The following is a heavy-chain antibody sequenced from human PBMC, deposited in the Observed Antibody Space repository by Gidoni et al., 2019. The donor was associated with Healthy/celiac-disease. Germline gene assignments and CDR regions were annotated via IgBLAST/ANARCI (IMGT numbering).Heavy chain of an antibody. J-gene: IGHJ3*02. CDR1: GWSFSGYY. V-gene: IGHV4-34*01. D-gene: IGHD3-10*01. CDR3: ARTMGMGADRLFDI. Sequence: QVQLQQWGAGLVKPSETLALTCAVYGWSFSGYYWSWIRQPPGKGLEWIGEINHSGSTNYNPSLKSRVTISVDTSKNQFSLKLSSVTAADTAVYYCARTMGMGADRLFDIWGQGTMVTVSS. CDR2: INHSGST.